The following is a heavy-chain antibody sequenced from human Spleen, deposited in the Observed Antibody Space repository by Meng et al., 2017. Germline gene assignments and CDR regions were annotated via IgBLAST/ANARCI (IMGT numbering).Heavy chain of an antibody. D-gene: IGHD4-11*01. Sequence: QVQQGGEGLLKPSDTLALTCVVSGGSFSCYYWRWIRQPPGKGLEWIGEINHRGSTNYNPSLESRATISVDTSQNNLSLKLSSVTAADSAVYYCARGPTTMAHDFDYWGQGTLVTVSS. CDR2: INHRGST. V-gene: IGHV4-34*01. CDR1: GGSFSCYY. CDR3: ARGPTTMAHDFDY. J-gene: IGHJ4*02.